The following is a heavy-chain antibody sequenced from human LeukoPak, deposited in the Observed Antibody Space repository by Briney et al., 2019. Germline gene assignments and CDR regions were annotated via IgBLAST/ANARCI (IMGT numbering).Heavy chain of an antibody. CDR2: ISGSGGST. Sequence: PGGSLRLSCAASGFTFSSYAMSWVRQAPWKGLEWVSAISGSGGSTYYADSVKGRFTISRDNSKNTLYLQMNSLRAEDTAVYYCAKVGGSGWYYFDYWGQGTLVTVSS. D-gene: IGHD6-19*01. V-gene: IGHV3-23*01. J-gene: IGHJ4*02. CDR3: AKVGGSGWYYFDY. CDR1: GFTFSSYA.